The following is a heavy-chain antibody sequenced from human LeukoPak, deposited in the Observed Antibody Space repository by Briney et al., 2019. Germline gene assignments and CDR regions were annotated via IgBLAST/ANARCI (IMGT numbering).Heavy chain of an antibody. CDR1: GFSFSSYW. J-gene: IGHJ4*02. CDR2: IKEDESEK. Sequence: PGGSLRLSRSASGFSFSSYWMSWVRQAPGKGLEWVANIKEDESEKDYVDSVKGRFTISRDNAKNSLYLQMSSLRAEDTAAYYCATYSGAHHKTFDSWGQGTLVTVSS. CDR3: ATYSGAHHKTFDS. D-gene: IGHD1-26*01. V-gene: IGHV3-7*03.